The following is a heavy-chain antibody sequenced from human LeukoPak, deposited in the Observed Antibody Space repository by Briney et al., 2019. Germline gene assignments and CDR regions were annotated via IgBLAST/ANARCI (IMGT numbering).Heavy chain of an antibody. J-gene: IGHJ4*01. Sequence: PGGSLRLSCAASGFTFSSYSMNWVRQAPGKGPEWVASIRQDGSEKPYVDSVKGRFTISTDDTKNSLSLQLNGLRAEDTAVYDCARDGTAAGFYFDLWGQGTLVTVSS. CDR1: GFTFSSYS. CDR3: ARDGTAAGFYFDL. V-gene: IGHV3-7*01. D-gene: IGHD6-13*01. CDR2: IRQDGSEK.